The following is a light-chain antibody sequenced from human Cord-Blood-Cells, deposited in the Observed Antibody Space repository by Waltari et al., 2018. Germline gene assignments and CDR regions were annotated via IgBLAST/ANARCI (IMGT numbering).Light chain of an antibody. J-gene: IGKJ1*01. CDR1: QSGLYSSNNKNY. Sequence: DIVMTQSPDSLAVSLGERAPINCKSSQSGLYSSNNKNYLAWYQQKPGQPPKLLIYWASTRESGVPDRFSGSWSGTDFTLTISSLQAEDVAVYYCQQYYSTPWTFGQGTKVEIK. CDR3: QQYYSTPWT. CDR2: WAS. V-gene: IGKV4-1*01.